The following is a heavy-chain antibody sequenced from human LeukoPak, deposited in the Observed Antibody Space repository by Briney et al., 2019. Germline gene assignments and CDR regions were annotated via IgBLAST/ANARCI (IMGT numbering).Heavy chain of an antibody. J-gene: IGHJ4*02. CDR1: GFTFTSYG. Sequence: PGGSLRLSCAASGFTFTSYGISWVRQAPGQGLEWMGWISAYNGNTNYAQKLQGRVTMTTDTSTSTAYMELRSLRSDDTAVYYCATTGYSSGWYMPRGYYFDYWGQGTLVTVSS. D-gene: IGHD6-19*01. V-gene: IGHV1-18*01. CDR2: ISAYNGNT. CDR3: ATTGYSSGWYMPRGYYFDY.